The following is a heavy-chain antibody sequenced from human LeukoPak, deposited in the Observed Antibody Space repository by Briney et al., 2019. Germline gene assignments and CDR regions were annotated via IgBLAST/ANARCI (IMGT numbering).Heavy chain of an antibody. CDR3: ARDLVTLYDFWSGYYTGSYMDV. CDR1: GYTFTGYY. J-gene: IGHJ6*03. CDR2: INPNSGGT. V-gene: IGHV1-2*02. Sequence: ASVKVSCKASGYTFTGYYMHWVRQAPGQGLEWMGWINPNSGGTNYAQKFQGRVTMTRETSISTAYMELSRLRSDDTAVYYCARDLVTLYDFWSGYYTGSYMDVWGKGTTVTVSS. D-gene: IGHD3-3*01.